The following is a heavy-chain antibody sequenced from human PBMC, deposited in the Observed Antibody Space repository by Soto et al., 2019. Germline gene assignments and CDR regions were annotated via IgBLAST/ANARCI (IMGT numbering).Heavy chain of an antibody. V-gene: IGHV3-23*01. CDR3: AKVLTAGGLDY. J-gene: IGHJ4*02. CDR1: GFTFDSYG. D-gene: IGHD6-13*01. CDR2: ISGSGGST. Sequence: VQLLESGGGLVQPGGSLRLSCAASGFTFDSYGMSWVRQAPGKGLEWVSSISGSGGSTYYADSVKGRFTISRDNSKNTLYLQMNSLSAEDTAVYFRAKVLTAGGLDYWGQGTLVTVSS.